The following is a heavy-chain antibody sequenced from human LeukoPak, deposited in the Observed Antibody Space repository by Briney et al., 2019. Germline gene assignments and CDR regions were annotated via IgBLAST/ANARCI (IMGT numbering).Heavy chain of an antibody. CDR1: GFTFSSYG. J-gene: IGHJ4*02. CDR2: ISGSGGST. CDR3: AREYGITMVRGGPDY. D-gene: IGHD3-10*01. Sequence: PGGSLRLSCAASGFTFSSYGMSWVRQAPGKGLEWVSAISGSGGSTYYADSVKGRFTISRDNAKNTLYLQMNSLRAEDTAVYYCAREYGITMVRGGPDYWGQGTLVTVSS. V-gene: IGHV3-23*01.